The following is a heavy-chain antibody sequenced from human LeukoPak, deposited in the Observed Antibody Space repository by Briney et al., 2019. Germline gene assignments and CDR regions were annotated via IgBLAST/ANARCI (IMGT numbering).Heavy chain of an antibody. CDR1: GYNFTNYW. Sequence: GESLKISCKGSGYNFTNYWISWVRQRPGKGLEWMGTIDPSDSYNNYRPSFQGHVTISADKSISTAYLQWSSLKASDTAMYYCARAYSRSRFDYWGQGTLVTVSS. CDR2: IDPSDSYN. D-gene: IGHD6-6*01. CDR3: ARAYSRSRFDY. V-gene: IGHV5-10-1*01. J-gene: IGHJ4*02.